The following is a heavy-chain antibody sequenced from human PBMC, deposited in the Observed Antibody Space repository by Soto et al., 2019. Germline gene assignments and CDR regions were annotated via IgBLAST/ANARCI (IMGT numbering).Heavy chain of an antibody. V-gene: IGHV1-69*13. Sequence: GASVKVSCKASGGTFSSYAISWVRQAPGQGLEWMGGIIPIFGTANYAQKFQGRVTITADESTSTAYMELSSLRSEDTAVYYCARNRDYYDSSGQSDLDAFDIWGQGTMVTVSS. D-gene: IGHD3-22*01. CDR1: GGTFSSYA. CDR2: IIPIFGTA. CDR3: ARNRDYYDSSGQSDLDAFDI. J-gene: IGHJ3*02.